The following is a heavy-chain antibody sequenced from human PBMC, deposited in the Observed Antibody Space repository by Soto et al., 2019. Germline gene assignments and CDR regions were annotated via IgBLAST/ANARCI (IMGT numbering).Heavy chain of an antibody. D-gene: IGHD2-15*01. V-gene: IGHV4-39*01. Sequence: SETLSLTCTVSGGSISSSSYYCGWIRQPPGKGLEWIGSIYYSGSTYYNPSLKSRVTISVDTSKNQFSLKLSSVTAADTAVYYCARGGTLEYYYYMDVWGKGTTVTVSS. CDR2: IYYSGST. CDR1: GGSISSSSYY. CDR3: ARGGTLEYYYYMDV. J-gene: IGHJ6*03.